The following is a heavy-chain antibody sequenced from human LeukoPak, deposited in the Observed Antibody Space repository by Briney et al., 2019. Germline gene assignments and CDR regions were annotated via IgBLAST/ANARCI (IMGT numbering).Heavy chain of an antibody. Sequence: GGSLRLSCAASGFTFSSYGMHWVRQAPGKGLEWVAVISYDGSNKYYADSVKGRFTISRDNSKNTLYLQMNSLRAEDTAVYYCAKLVSDGMDVWGQGTTVTVSS. D-gene: IGHD5/OR15-5a*01. J-gene: IGHJ6*02. V-gene: IGHV3-30*18. CDR3: AKLVSDGMDV. CDR2: ISYDGSNK. CDR1: GFTFSSYG.